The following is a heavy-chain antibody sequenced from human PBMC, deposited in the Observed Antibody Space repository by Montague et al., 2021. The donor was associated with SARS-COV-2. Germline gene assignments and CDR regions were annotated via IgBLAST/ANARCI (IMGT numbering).Heavy chain of an antibody. V-gene: IGHV4-39*01. D-gene: IGHD2-15*01. Sequence: SETLSLTCTVSGGSINISTYYWAWIRQPPRNRLGWIGYIHYSGTTYYNPSLKSRVTIFEDTSRNQFSLKLNSVTAADTAVYYCARHLWGGGFCCFVVGIDVWGQGTTVTVS. CDR2: IHYSGTT. CDR1: GGSINISTYY. J-gene: IGHJ3*01. CDR3: ARHLWGGGFCCFVVGIDV.